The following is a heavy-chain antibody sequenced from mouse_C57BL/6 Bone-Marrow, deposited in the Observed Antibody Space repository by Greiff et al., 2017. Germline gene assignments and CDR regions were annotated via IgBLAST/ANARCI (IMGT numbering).Heavy chain of an antibody. D-gene: IGHD3-3*01. Sequence: QVQLQQSGAELVKPGASVKISCKASGYAFTSYWMNWVKQRPGKGLEWIGQIYPGDGDTTYNGKFKGKATLTADTSSSTAYMQLSSLTSEDSAVXLCEGGWVRHGDRLAYWGQGTLVTVSA. CDR2: IYPGDGDT. J-gene: IGHJ3*01. CDR3: EGGWVRHGDRLAY. CDR1: GYAFTSYW. V-gene: IGHV1-80*01.